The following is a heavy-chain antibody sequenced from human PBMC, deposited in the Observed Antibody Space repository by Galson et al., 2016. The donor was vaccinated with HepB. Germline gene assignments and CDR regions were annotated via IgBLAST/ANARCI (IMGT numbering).Heavy chain of an antibody. CDR1: GDSISTTSYF. D-gene: IGHD2-21*02. CDR3: ARYPFADCGGDCSLDWYFDL. J-gene: IGHJ2*01. CDR2: IYYTGST. Sequence: SETLSLTCTVSGDSISTTSYFWGWIRQPPGKGLEWIGNIYYTGSTYYNPSVKTRVTISVDTSKNQFSLRLTSVTASDTAIYYCARYPFADCGGDCSLDWYFDLWGRGTLVTVSS. V-gene: IGHV4-39*01.